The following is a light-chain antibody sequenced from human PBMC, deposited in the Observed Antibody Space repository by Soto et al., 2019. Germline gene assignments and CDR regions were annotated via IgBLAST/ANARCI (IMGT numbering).Light chain of an antibody. V-gene: IGLV1-44*01. J-gene: IGLJ3*02. CDR2: SNN. Sequence: QSVLTQPPSASGTPGQRVTISCSGSSSNLGDNTVNWYQQLPGTAPKLLIYSNNQRPSGVPDRFSGSKSGTSASLAISGLRSEDEADYYCAAWDDSLSGRVFGGGTKLTVL. CDR3: AAWDDSLSGRV. CDR1: SSNLGDNT.